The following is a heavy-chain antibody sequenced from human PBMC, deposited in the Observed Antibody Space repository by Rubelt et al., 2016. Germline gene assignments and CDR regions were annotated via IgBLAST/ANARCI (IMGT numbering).Heavy chain of an antibody. CDR3: AGGSPLLWFGLNWFDP. Sequence: QLQLQESGPGLVKPSETLSLTCTVSGGSISSSSYYWGWIRQPPGKGLEWIGSIYYSGSTYYNPSLMGRVTISLDTSKNQFSLKLSSVTAADTAVCYCAGGSPLLWFGLNWFDPWGQGTLVTVSS. D-gene: IGHD3-10*01. J-gene: IGHJ5*02. CDR1: GGSISSSSYY. V-gene: IGHV4-39*07. CDR2: IYYSGST.